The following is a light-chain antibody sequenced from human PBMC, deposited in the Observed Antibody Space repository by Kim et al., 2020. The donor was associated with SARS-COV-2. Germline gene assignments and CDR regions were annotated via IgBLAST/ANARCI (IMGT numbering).Light chain of an antibody. J-gene: IGKJ1*01. CDR1: QGISGY. CDR2: TAS. Sequence: IQLTQSPSSLSASVGDRVTITCRASQGISGYLAWYQQKPGKAPKLLIYTASTLQSGVPSRFSGSGSGTDFTLTISSLQPEDFATYYCQQLGDSPPWTFGQGTKLEIK. V-gene: IGKV1-9*01. CDR3: QQLGDSPPWT.